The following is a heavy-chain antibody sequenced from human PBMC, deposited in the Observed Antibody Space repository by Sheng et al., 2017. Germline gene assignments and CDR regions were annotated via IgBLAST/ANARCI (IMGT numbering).Heavy chain of an antibody. CDR2: IIPILGIT. V-gene: IGHV1-69*04. Sequence: QVQLVQSGAEVKKPGSSVKVSCKASGDTFSTFAINWVRQAPGQGLEWMGGIIPILGITKYAQKFQGRVTIFADKSTNTAYMELSSLRSEDTAVYFCARGTWEDWDFYYMDVWGKGTTVTVSS. J-gene: IGHJ6*03. CDR1: GDTFSTFA. D-gene: IGHD1-26*01. CDR3: ARGTWEDWDFYYMDV.